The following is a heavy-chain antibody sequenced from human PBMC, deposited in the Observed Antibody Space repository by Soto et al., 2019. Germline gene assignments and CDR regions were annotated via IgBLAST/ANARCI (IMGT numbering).Heavy chain of an antibody. J-gene: IGHJ6*02. CDR1: GFTFSSYA. V-gene: IGHV3-23*01. Sequence: EVQLLESGGGLVQPGGSMRLSCAASGFTFSSYAMSWVRQAPGKGLEWVSAISGSGGSTYYADSVKGRFTISRDNSKNTLYLQVNSLRAEDTAVYYCANGLSAAYCGGDCYSDYYYGMDVWGQGTTVTVSS. CDR3: ANGLSAAYCGGDCYSDYYYGMDV. D-gene: IGHD2-21*02. CDR2: ISGSGGST.